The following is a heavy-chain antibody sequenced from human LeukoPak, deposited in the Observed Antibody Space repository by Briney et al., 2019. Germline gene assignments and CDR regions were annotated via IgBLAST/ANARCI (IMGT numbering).Heavy chain of an antibody. CDR2: IYLSGST. J-gene: IGHJ3*02. D-gene: IGHD3-3*01. Sequence: PSETLSLTCAVSGGSISSSSYYWGWIRQPPGKGLEWIGYIYLSGSTYYNPSLKSRVTISVDRSKNQFSLKLSSVTAADTAVYYCASEYEDAFDIWGQGTMVTVSS. CDR1: GGSISSSSYY. V-gene: IGHV4-30-2*01. CDR3: ASEYEDAFDI.